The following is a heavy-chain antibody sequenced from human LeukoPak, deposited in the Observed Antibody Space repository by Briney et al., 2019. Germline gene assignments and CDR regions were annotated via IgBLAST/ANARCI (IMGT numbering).Heavy chain of an antibody. J-gene: IGHJ4*02. CDR3: VRDDRGLAMGSRDH. D-gene: IGHD6-19*01. V-gene: IGHV3-74*01. CDR2: ISGDGSST. Sequence: TGGSLRLSCAASGFSFSSYWMHWVRQAPGKGLVPVSRISGDGSSTAYADSVKGRFTISRDNGKNLLFLQMRSLSVDDTAMYYCVRDDRGLAMGSRDHGAQGTLVTVSS. CDR1: GFSFSSYW.